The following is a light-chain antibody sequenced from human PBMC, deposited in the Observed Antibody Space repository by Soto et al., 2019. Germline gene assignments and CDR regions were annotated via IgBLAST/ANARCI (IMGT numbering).Light chain of an antibody. CDR2: EVS. V-gene: IGLV2-14*01. CDR1: SSDVSGYNY. J-gene: IGLJ1*01. Sequence: QSALAQPASVSGSPGQSITISCTGTSSDVSGYNYVSWYQQHPGKAPKLMIYEVSNRPSGVSNRFSGSKSGNTASLTISGLQAEDEADYYCSSYTSSSTLVFGTGTKVT. CDR3: SSYTSSSTLV.